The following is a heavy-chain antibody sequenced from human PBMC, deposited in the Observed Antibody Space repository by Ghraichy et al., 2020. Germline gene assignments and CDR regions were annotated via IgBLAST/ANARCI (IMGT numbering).Heavy chain of an antibody. V-gene: IGHV3-23*01. CDR3: AKDRTNPDISMIVVVVSGCFDN. Sequence: GGSLRLSCTVSGFTFSNYAMSWVRQAPGNGLEWVAGISGGGGGTRYADSVKGRFSISRDNSKNTLYLQMTSLRADDTAVYYCAKDRTNPDISMIVVVVSGCFDNWGQGTLVTVSS. CDR2: ISGGGGGT. J-gene: IGHJ4*03. CDR1: GFTFSNYA. D-gene: IGHD3-22*01.